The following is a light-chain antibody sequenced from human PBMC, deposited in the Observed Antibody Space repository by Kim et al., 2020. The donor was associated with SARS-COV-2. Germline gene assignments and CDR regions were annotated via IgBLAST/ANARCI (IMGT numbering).Light chain of an antibody. V-gene: IGLV1-47*01. CDR3: AACDDSLSGRV. Sequence: QSVLTQPPSASGTPGQRVTISCSGSSSNIGSNYVYWYQQLPGTAPKLLICKNNQRPSGVPDRFSGSKSGTSASLAISGLRSEDEADYYCAACDDSLSGRVFGTGTKVTVL. J-gene: IGLJ1*01. CDR1: SSNIGSNY. CDR2: KNN.